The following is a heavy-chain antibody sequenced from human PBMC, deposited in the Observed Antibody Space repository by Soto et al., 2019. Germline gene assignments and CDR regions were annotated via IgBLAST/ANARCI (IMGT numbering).Heavy chain of an antibody. J-gene: IGHJ4*02. Sequence: QVQLVQSGTEVKKPGSSVKVSCKASGGTFSTSTFTWVRQAPGQGLEWMGRTIPILNVADYAQDFQGRVTITAXNXTXTXXMERNSLTSKDTAVYYCARDLTIVSTYSGYGAIDSWGQGTLVTVSS. D-gene: IGHD5-12*01. CDR2: TIPILNVA. CDR3: ARDLTIVSTYSGYGAIDS. CDR1: GGTFSTST. V-gene: IGHV1-69*08.